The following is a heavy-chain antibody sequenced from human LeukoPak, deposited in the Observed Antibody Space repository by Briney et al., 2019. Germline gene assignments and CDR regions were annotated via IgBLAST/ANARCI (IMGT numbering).Heavy chain of an antibody. CDR1: GGTFSSYA. Sequence: SVKVSCKASGGTFSSYAISWVRQAPGQGLEWMGGIIPILGTANYAQKFQGRVTITADESTSTAYMELSSLRSEDTAVYYCARARHYYYGMDVWSQGTTVTVSS. J-gene: IGHJ6*02. CDR2: IIPILGTA. CDR3: ARARHYYYGMDV. V-gene: IGHV1-69*13.